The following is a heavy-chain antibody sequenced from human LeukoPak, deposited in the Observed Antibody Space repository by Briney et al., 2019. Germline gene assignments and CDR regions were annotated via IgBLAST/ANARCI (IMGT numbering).Heavy chain of an antibody. CDR2: IYYSGST. V-gene: IGHV4-39*01. CDR1: GGSISSSNYY. J-gene: IGHJ3*02. Sequence: SETLSLTCTVSGGSISSSNYYWGWIRQPPGKKLEWIGSIYYSGSTYFSPPLKSRVTISVDTSKNQFSLKLSSVTAADTAVYYCAVQTEASVLPDLAFGIWGQGTLVTVSS. D-gene: IGHD2-15*01. CDR3: AVQTEASVLPDLAFGI.